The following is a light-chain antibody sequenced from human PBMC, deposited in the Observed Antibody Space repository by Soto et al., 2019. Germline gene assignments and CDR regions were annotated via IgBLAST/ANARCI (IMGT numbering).Light chain of an antibody. J-gene: IGKJ1*01. CDR1: QSVSIW. CDR2: KAS. V-gene: IGKV1-5*03. CDR3: QQYNGFPWT. Sequence: DIHITQSXSTLSXXXXXXXGSXXRASQSVSIWLAWYQQKPGRAPKLLIYKASSLESGVPARFSGSGSGTEFTLTISSLQPDDFATYYCQQYNGFPWTFGQGTKVDIK.